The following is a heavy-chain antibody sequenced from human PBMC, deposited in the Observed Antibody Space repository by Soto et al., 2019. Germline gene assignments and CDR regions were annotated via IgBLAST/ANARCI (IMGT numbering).Heavy chain of an antibody. V-gene: IGHV6-1*01. CDR2: TYYRSNWRH. J-gene: IGHJ4*02. CDR3: EMGVAGSGFDL. CDR1: GDSVSSNTAA. Sequence: QVHLQQSGPGLVKPSQTLSLTCAISGDSVSSNTAAWNWIRSSPSRGLEWLGRTYYRSNWRHDYAVSVKSRITVIPDTSKNNFSLQLNSVTPDDTAVYYCEMGVAGSGFDLWGQGTLVTVSS. D-gene: IGHD6-19*01.